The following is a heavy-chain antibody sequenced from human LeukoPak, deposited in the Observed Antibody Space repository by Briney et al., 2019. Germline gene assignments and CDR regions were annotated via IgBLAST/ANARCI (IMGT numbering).Heavy chain of an antibody. CDR2: IYSGGST. CDR1: GFTVSSNY. CDR3: ARDGIVGATHVYFDY. V-gene: IGHV3-53*01. Sequence: GGSLRLSCAASGFTVSSNYMSWVRQAPGKGLEWVSVIYSGGSTYYADSVKGRFTTSRDNSKNTLYLQMNSLRAEDTAVYYCARDGIVGATHVYFDYWGQGTLVTVSS. J-gene: IGHJ4*02. D-gene: IGHD1-26*01.